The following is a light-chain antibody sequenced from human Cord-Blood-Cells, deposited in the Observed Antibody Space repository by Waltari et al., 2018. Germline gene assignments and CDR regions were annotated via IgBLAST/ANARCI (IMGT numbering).Light chain of an antibody. V-gene: IGKV3-11*01. CDR3: QQRSNWPRT. Sequence: IVLTQSPATLSLSPGERATLPCWASQSVSSYLAWYQQKPGQAPRLLIYDASNRATGIPARFSGSGSGTDFTLTISSLEPEDFAVYYCQQRSNWPRTFGQGTKVEIK. CDR2: DAS. J-gene: IGKJ1*01. CDR1: QSVSSY.